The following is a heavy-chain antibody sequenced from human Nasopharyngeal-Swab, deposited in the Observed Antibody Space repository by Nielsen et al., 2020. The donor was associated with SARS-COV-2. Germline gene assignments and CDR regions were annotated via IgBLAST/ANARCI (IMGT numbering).Heavy chain of an antibody. V-gene: IGHV3-7*01. CDR1: GFTFSSYW. Sequence: GSALKISWAASGFTFSSYWMSWVRQAPGKGLEWVANIKQDGSEKYYVDSVKGRFTISRDDAKNSLYLQMNSLSAEDTAVYYCARDSIALFDYWGQGTLVTVSS. CDR3: ARDSIALFDY. CDR2: IKQDGSEK. D-gene: IGHD3-3*02. J-gene: IGHJ4*02.